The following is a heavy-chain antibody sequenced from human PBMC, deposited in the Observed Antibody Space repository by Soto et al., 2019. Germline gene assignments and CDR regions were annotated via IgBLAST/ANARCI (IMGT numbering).Heavy chain of an antibody. V-gene: IGHV4-31*03. CDR1: GGSISSGGYY. CDR3: ARVYNWNYSL. J-gene: IGHJ4*02. D-gene: IGHD1-1*01. CDR2: IYYSGST. Sequence: SETLSLTCTVSGGSISSGGYYWSWIRQHPGKGLEWIGYIYYSGSTYYNPSLKSRVTISVDTSKNQFSLRLSSVTAADTAVYYCARVYNWNYSLWGQGTLVTVSS.